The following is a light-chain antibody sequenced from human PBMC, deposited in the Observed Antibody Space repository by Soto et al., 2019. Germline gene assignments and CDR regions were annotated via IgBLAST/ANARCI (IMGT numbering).Light chain of an antibody. V-gene: IGKV3-20*01. J-gene: IGKJ4*01. CDR2: GAS. CDR1: QSVSSSY. Sequence: EIVLTQSPGTLSLSPGERATLSCRASQSVSSSYLAWYQQKPGQAPRLLIYGASIRATGIPDRFSGSGSGTYFTLTSSRLEPEDFAVYYGQQYGSSPPLTFGGGTKVEIK. CDR3: QQYGSSPPLT.